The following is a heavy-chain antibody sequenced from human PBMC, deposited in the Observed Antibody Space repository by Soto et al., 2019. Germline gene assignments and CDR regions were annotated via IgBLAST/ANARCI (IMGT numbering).Heavy chain of an antibody. Sequence: QVQLQESGPGLVKPSETLSLTCTVSGGSISSYYWSWIRQPPGKGLEWIGYIYYSGSTNYNPSLKSRVTISVYTSKNQCSLKLSSVTAADTAVYYCARHRRIAVAEDWFDPWGQGTLVTVSS. V-gene: IGHV4-59*08. CDR3: ARHRRIAVAEDWFDP. J-gene: IGHJ5*02. D-gene: IGHD6-19*01. CDR2: IYYSGST. CDR1: GGSISSYY.